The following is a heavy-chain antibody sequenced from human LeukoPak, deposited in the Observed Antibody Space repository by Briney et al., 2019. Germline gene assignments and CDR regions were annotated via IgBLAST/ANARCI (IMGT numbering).Heavy chain of an antibody. V-gene: IGHV1-69*05. J-gene: IGHJ6*03. CDR3: ARSEELEPQNIYYYYYMDV. CDR2: IIPIFGTA. CDR1: GGTFSSYA. Sequence: SVKVSCKXSGGTFSSYAISWVRQAPGQGLEWMGRIIPIFGTANYPQKFQGRVTITTDESTSTAYMELSSLRSEDTAVYYCARSEELEPQNIYYYYYMDVWGKGTTVTVSS. D-gene: IGHD1-1*01.